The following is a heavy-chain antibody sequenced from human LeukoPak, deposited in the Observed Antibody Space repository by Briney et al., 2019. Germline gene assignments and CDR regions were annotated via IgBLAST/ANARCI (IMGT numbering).Heavy chain of an antibody. Sequence: ESLRLSCAASGFTFSSYSMNWVRQAPGKGLEWVSSISSGSSYIYYADSVKGRFTISRDNAKNSLYLQMNSLRAEDTAVYYCARGNGDYDFWGQGTLVTVSS. CDR1: GFTFSSYS. J-gene: IGHJ4*02. CDR3: ARGNGDYDF. D-gene: IGHD4-17*01. CDR2: ISSGSSYI. V-gene: IGHV3-21*01.